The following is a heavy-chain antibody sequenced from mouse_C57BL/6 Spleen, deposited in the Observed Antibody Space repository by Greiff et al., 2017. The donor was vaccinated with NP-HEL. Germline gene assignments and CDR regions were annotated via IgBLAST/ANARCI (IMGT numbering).Heavy chain of an antibody. Sequence: VQLKESGAELVRPGASVKLSCTASGFNIKDYYMHWVKQRPEQGLEWIGRIDPEDGDTEYAPKFQGKATMTADTSSNTAYLQLSSLTSEDTAVYYCTTDTTVVATRAMDYWGQGTSVTVSS. V-gene: IGHV14-1*01. D-gene: IGHD1-1*01. CDR2: IDPEDGDT. J-gene: IGHJ4*01. CDR1: GFNIKDYY. CDR3: TTDTTVVATRAMDY.